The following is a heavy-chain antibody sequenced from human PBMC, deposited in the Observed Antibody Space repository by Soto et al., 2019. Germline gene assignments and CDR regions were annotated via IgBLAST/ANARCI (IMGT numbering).Heavy chain of an antibody. V-gene: IGHV3-23*01. CDR3: AKNPTSSGWYYFDN. D-gene: IGHD6-19*01. Sequence: WGSLRLSCAASGFTFRSYAMSWVRQAPGKGLEWVSAISSSSGSTYYADSVKGRFTISRDNSKNTLYLQMSRLRADDTAVFYCAKNPTSSGWYYFDNWGQGTLVTVSS. CDR1: GFTFRSYA. J-gene: IGHJ4*02. CDR2: ISSSSGST.